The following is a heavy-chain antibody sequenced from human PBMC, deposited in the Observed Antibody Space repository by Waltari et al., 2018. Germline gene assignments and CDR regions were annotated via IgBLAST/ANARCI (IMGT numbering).Heavy chain of an antibody. V-gene: IGHV3-7*01. CDR1: GFNFSSYW. D-gene: IGHD3-10*02. Sequence: EVQLVESGGGLVQPGGSLRLSCAASGFNFSSYWMSWVRQAPGKGLEWVANIKQDGSEKYYVDSVKGRFTISRDNAKNSLYLQMNSLRAEDTAVYYCARDTVTTFGENWFDPWGQGTLVTVSS. CDR2: IKQDGSEK. CDR3: ARDTVTTFGENWFDP. J-gene: IGHJ5*02.